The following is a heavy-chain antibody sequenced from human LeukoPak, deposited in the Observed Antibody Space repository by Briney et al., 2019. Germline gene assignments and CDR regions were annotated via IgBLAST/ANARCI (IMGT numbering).Heavy chain of an antibody. J-gene: IGHJ4*02. CDR1: RFSFSNYW. V-gene: IGHV3-7*04. CDR3: ARRYCSGGSCYQYFDY. CDR2: IKQDVSEK. D-gene: IGHD2-15*01. Sequence: GGSLRLSCAASRFSFSNYWMSWVREAPGKGLGWVANIKQDVSEKYYVDSVKARFTISRDNAKNSVYLQMNSLRAEDTAVYYCARRYCSGGSCYQYFDYWGQGTLVTVSS.